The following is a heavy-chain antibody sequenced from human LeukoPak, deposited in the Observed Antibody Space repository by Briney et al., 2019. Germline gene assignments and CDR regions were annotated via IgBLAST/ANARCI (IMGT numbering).Heavy chain of an antibody. CDR3: ARKGGDDDYGDCQGYYYYMDV. V-gene: IGHV4-59*01. CDR1: GGSISSYY. D-gene: IGHD4-17*01. J-gene: IGHJ6*03. Sequence: SETLSLTCTVPGGSISSYYWSWIRQPPGKGLEWIGYIYYSGSTNYNPSLKSRVTISVDTSKNQFSLKLSSVTAADTAVYYCARKGGDDDYGDCQGYYYYMDVWGKGTTVTVSS. CDR2: IYYSGST.